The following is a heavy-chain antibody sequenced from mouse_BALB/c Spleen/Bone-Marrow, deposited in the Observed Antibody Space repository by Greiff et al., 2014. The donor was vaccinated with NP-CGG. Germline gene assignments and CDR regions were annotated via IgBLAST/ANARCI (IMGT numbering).Heavy chain of an antibody. CDR3: ECGNSYEMDY. Sequence: LVKPGASVKLSCTASGFTFTGYYMHWVMQSPGKSLEWIGNIGCANGATNYNQKFKGKATFTVDTSSSTAYMQSTKLTAVDSAVYYRECGNSYEMDYWGQGASVTVSS. CDR2: IGCANGAT. D-gene: IGHD1-1*01. CDR1: GFTFTGYY. J-gene: IGHJ4*01. V-gene: IGHV1S34*01.